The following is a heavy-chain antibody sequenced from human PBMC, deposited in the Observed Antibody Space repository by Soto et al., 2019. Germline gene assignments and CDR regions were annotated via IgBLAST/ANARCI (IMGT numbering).Heavy chain of an antibody. CDR2: IWYDGSNK. V-gene: IGHV3-33*01. J-gene: IGHJ6*02. CDR3: ARDALGYSDYYYGMDV. Sequence: PGGSLRLSCAASGFTFSSYGMHWVRQAPGKGLEWVAVIWYDGSNKYYADSVKGRFTITRDNSKNTLYLQMNSLRAEDTAVYYCARDALGYSDYYYGMDVWGQGTTVTVSS. CDR1: GFTFSSYG. D-gene: IGHD5-18*01.